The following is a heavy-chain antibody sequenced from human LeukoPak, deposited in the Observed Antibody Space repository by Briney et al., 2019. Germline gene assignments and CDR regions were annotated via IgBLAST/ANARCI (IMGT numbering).Heavy chain of an antibody. CDR3: AKNGDYESNYYYYYGMDV. CDR1: GFTFSSYG. J-gene: IGHJ6*02. CDR2: ISYDGSNK. D-gene: IGHD4-17*01. V-gene: IGHV3-30*18. Sequence: GGSLRLSCAASGFTFSSYGMHCVRQAPGKGLEWVAVISYDGSNKYYADSVKGRFTISRDNSKNTLYLQMNSLRAEDTAVYYCAKNGDYESNYYYYYGMDVWGQGTTVTVSS.